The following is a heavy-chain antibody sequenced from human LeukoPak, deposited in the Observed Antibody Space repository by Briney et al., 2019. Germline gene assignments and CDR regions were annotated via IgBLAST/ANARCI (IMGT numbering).Heavy chain of an antibody. D-gene: IGHD6-19*01. J-gene: IGHJ4*02. CDR3: AKDRDSIAVAGTIFDY. CDR2: ISWNSGSI. V-gene: IGHV3-9*01. CDR1: GFTFDDYA. Sequence: GGSLRLSCAASGFTFDDYAMHWVRQAPGKGLGGVSGISWNSGSIGYADSVKGRFTISRDNAKNSLYLQMNSLRAEDTALYYCAKDRDSIAVAGTIFDYWGQGTLVTVSS.